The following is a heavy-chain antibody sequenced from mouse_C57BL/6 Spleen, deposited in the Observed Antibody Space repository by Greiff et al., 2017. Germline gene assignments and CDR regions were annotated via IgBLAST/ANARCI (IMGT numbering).Heavy chain of an antibody. J-gene: IGHJ4*01. CDR3: ARTPYYYGSSHHAMDY. CDR2: IDPSDSYT. D-gene: IGHD1-1*01. Sequence: VQLQQPGAELVRPGTSVKLSCKASGYTFTSYWLHWVKQRPGQGLEWIGVIDPSDSYTNYNQKFKGKATLTVDTSSSTAYMQLSSLTSEDSAVYYCARTPYYYGSSHHAMDYWGQGTSVTVSS. CDR1: GYTFTSYW. V-gene: IGHV1-59*01.